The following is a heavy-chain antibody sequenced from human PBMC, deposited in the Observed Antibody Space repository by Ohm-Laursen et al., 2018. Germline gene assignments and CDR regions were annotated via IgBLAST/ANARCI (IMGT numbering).Heavy chain of an antibody. J-gene: IGHJ6*02. CDR3: AKGGVDISFYFAMDV. CDR2: IKQDGSEK. V-gene: IGHV3-7*03. D-gene: IGHD3-3*01. CDR1: GFTFSSYW. Sequence: SLRLSCAASGFTFSSYWMSWVRQAPGKGLEWVANIKQDGSEKYYVDSVKGRFTISRDNAKNSLYLQMDSLRAEDTALYYCAKGGVDISFYFAMDVWGQGTTVTVSS.